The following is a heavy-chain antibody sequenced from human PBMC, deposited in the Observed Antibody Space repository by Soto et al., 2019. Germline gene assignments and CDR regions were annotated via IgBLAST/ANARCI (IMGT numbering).Heavy chain of an antibody. CDR1: GYTFTSYG. D-gene: IGHD6-13*01. Sequence: ASVKVSCKASGYTFTSYGISWVRQAPGQGLEWMGWISAYNGNTNYAQKPQGRVTMTTDTSTSTAYMELRSLRSDDTAVYYCARSSRPPYSSSWFFDYWGQGTLVTVSS. CDR3: ARSSRPPYSSSWFFDY. V-gene: IGHV1-18*01. J-gene: IGHJ4*02. CDR2: ISAYNGNT.